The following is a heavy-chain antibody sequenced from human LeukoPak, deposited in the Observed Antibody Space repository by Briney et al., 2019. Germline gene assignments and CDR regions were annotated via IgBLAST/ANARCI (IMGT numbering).Heavy chain of an antibody. CDR2: IYTSGST. Sequence: PSQTLSLTCTVSGGSISSGSYYWSWIRQPAGKGLEWIGRIYTSGSTNYNPSLKSRVTISVDTSKNQFSLKLSSVTAADTAVYYCARHAYGVRELDYWGQGTLVTVSS. V-gene: IGHV4-61*02. CDR3: ARHAYGVRELDY. J-gene: IGHJ4*02. CDR1: GGSISSGSYY. D-gene: IGHD3-10*01.